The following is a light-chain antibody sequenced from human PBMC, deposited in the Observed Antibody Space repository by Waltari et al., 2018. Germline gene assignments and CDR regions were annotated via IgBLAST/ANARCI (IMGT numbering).Light chain of an antibody. V-gene: IGKV1-12*01. CDR2: TAS. CDR1: QGISSR. CDR3: LQAYSFPRT. Sequence: DIQMTQSPSFVSASVGDRVTITCRASQGISSRLPWYQQKPGKAPKLLIYTASTLQSGVPSRFSGSGSGTEFTLIITTLQPEDFATYFCLQAYSFPRTFGQGTKLEIK. J-gene: IGKJ2*01.